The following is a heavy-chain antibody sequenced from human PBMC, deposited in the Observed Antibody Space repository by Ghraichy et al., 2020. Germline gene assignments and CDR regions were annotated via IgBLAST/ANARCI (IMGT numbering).Heavy chain of an antibody. V-gene: IGHV4-30-4*07. Sequence: SETLSLTCAVSGGSISSGGYSWSWIRQPPGKGLEWIGYIYYSGSTYYNPSLKSRVTISVDTSKNQFSLKLSSVTAADTAVYYCARLNSSPNRITDYWGQGTLVTVSS. D-gene: IGHD2-2*01. CDR1: GGSISSGGYS. CDR3: ARLNSSPNRITDY. CDR2: IYYSGST. J-gene: IGHJ4*02.